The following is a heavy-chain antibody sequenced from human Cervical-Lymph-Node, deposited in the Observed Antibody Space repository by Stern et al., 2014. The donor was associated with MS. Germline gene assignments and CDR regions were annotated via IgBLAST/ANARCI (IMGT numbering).Heavy chain of an antibody. J-gene: IGHJ4*02. CDR1: GDKVSSNTAA. CDR2: TYFRSKWYY. Sequence: QMQLVQSGPGLVKPSQTLSLTCAISGDKVSSNTAAWDWIRQSPSRGLEWLGRTYFRSKWYYEYAVSMKGRITINSDTSRNQFSLQLTSSTPEDTAVYYCSRARWVSTSLELDFWGQGTLVTVSS. V-gene: IGHV6-1*02. D-gene: IGHD4-23*01. CDR3: SRARWVSTSLELDF.